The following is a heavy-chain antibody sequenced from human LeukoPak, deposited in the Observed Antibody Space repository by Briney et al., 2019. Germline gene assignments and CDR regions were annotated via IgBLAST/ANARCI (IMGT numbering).Heavy chain of an antibody. CDR2: ISSDGGSI. V-gene: IGHV3-64*05. D-gene: IGHD6-13*01. CDR3: VRSSSWYTVYFDY. Sequence: GGSLRLSCAASGFTFSSYAMHWVRQAPGKGLEYVSAISSDGGSIDYADSVKGRFTISRDNSKNTVYVEMSSLRGEDTAVYYCVRSSSWYTVYFDYWGQGTLVTVSS. J-gene: IGHJ4*02. CDR1: GFTFSSYA.